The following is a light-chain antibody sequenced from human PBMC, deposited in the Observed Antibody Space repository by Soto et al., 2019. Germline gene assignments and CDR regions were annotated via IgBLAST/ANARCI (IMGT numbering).Light chain of an antibody. J-gene: IGKJ1*01. CDR2: DAS. CDR1: QSVSSY. Sequence: ETVLTQSPATPSFSPRERATPPCRALQSVSSYLAWYQQKPGQAPRLLIYDASNRATGIPARFSGSGSGTDFTLTISSLEPEDFAVYYCQQRSNWPPRWTFGQGTKVDIK. CDR3: QQRSNWPPRWT. V-gene: IGKV3-11*01.